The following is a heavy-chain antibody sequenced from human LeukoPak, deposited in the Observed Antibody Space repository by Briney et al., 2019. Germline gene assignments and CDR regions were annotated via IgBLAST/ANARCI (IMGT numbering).Heavy chain of an antibody. Sequence: GGSLRLSCAASGFIFSNYWMHWVRQAPGEELVWVSRMNTDGSTINYADYVKGRFTISRDNAKNTLYLRMNSLTTEDTAVYYCATAGKYRFDNWGQGILVTVSS. CDR2: MNTDGSTI. D-gene: IGHD6-19*01. CDR3: ATAGKYRFDN. V-gene: IGHV3-74*01. J-gene: IGHJ5*02. CDR1: GFIFSNYW.